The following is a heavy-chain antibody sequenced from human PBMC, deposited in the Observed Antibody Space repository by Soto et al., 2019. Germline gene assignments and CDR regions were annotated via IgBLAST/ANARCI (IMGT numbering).Heavy chain of an antibody. D-gene: IGHD3-10*01. CDR1: GFTFSSYS. J-gene: IGHJ4*02. CDR2: ISSSSSTI. V-gene: IGHV3-48*02. Sequence: GGSLRLSCAASGFTFSSYSMNWVRQAPGKGLEWVSYISSSSSTIYYADSLKGRCTISRDNAKNSLYLQMNSLRDEDTAVYYCARAPRSTMVRGVFDYWGQGTLVTVSS. CDR3: ARAPRSTMVRGVFDY.